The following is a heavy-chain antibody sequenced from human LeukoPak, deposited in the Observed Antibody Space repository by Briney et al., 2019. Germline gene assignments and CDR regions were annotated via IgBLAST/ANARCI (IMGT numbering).Heavy chain of an antibody. CDR1: GYTFTGCY. CDR3: ARFVKGGYDFWSGPYYFDY. Sequence: ASVKLSCKASGYTFTGCYMHWVRQAPGQGLEWMGWINPNSGGTQYAKKFQGRVTMTRDTAISTGYMELSRLRSDDAAVYYCARFVKGGYDFWSGPYYFDYWGQRTLVTVSS. J-gene: IGHJ4*02. D-gene: IGHD3-3*01. V-gene: IGHV1-2*02. CDR2: INPNSGGT.